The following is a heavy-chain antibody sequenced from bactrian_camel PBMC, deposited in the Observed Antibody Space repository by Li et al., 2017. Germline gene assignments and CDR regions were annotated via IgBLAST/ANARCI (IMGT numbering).Heavy chain of an antibody. J-gene: IGHJ6*01. D-gene: IGHD2*01. CDR3: TTGTTDYGGSWFSSGY. CDR1: GFTIRNYA. CDR2: IDDGGGHT. V-gene: IGHV3S31*01. Sequence: VQLVESGGGLVQPGGSLRLSCAVSGFTIRNYAMSWVRQTPGKGLEWVSRIDDGGGHTYYADSVKGRFTISRDNAKNALYLQLNSLKAEDTALYYCTTGTTDYGGSWFSSGYWGQGTQVTAS.